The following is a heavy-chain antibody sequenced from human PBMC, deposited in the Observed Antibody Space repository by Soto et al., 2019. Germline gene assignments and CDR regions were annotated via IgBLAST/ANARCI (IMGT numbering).Heavy chain of an antibody. J-gene: IGHJ6*04. D-gene: IGHD2-21*02. CDR2: IIPIFGTA. Sequence: SVKVSCKASGGTFSSYAISWVRQAPGQGLEWMGGIIPIFGTANYAQKFQGRVTITADESTSTAYMELSSLRSEATAVYYCARVSMPYCGGDWYTGTGYYYGMDVWDEGNTVTVSS. CDR3: ARVSMPYCGGDWYTGTGYYYGMDV. CDR1: GGTFSSYA. V-gene: IGHV1-69*13.